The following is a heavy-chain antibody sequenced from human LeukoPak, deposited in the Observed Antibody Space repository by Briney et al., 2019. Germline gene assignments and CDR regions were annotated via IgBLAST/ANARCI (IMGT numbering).Heavy chain of an antibody. Sequence: ASVKVSCTASGYTFTSYGISWVRQAPGQGLEWMGWISAYNGNTNYAQKLQGRVTMTTDTSTSTAYMELRSLRSEDTAVYYCARDTAAATKFYGMDVWGQGTTVTVSS. J-gene: IGHJ6*02. CDR2: ISAYNGNT. V-gene: IGHV1-18*04. CDR1: GYTFTSYG. D-gene: IGHD2-15*01. CDR3: ARDTAAATKFYGMDV.